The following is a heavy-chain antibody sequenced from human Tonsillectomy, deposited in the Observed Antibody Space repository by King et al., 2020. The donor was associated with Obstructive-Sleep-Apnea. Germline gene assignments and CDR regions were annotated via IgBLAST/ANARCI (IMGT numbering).Heavy chain of an antibody. D-gene: IGHD5-18*01. J-gene: IGHJ3*02. CDR1: DYSISSNYC. Sequence: VQLQESGPGLVKASETLSLTCTVSDYSISSNYCWGWLRQPPGKCLGWIGRISQSGTTYYNPPLQSQVTISINTSKNQFTLTLMSVTAADTAVHYCARERVIQLCLRVSFDMGGQGTMVTVPS. V-gene: IGHV4-38-2*02. CDR3: ARERVIQLCLRVSFDM. CDR2: ISQSGTT.